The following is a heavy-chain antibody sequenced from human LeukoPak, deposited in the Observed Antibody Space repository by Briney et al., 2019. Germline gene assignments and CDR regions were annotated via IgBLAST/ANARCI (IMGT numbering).Heavy chain of an antibody. CDR2: IGRYGVTT. V-gene: IGHV3-48*03. Sequence: GGSLRLSCAASGFTLSTYEMNWVRQAPGKGLEWVAYIGRYGVTTYYADSVKGRFTISKDTFKNTLYLQMNSLRAEDTAVYYCVAILVSGAIWQFDLWGRGTLVTVSS. D-gene: IGHD2-2*02. J-gene: IGHJ2*01. CDR1: GFTLSTYE. CDR3: VAILVSGAIWQFDL.